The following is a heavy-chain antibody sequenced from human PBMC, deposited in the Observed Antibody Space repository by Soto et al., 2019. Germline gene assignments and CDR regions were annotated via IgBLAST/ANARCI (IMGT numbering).Heavy chain of an antibody. CDR3: ARHRHPRGTVGATSPLDP. J-gene: IGHJ5*02. Sequence: GGSLRLSCAISGFSVSSNYLSWVRQAPGKGLEWVSVHYSGGSTYYADSVQGRFTISRDKSNNTLYLQMRRVRAEDTAVYFCARHRHPRGTVGATSPLDPWGQGTQVTVPQ. CDR2: HYSGGST. CDR1: GFSVSSNY. D-gene: IGHD1-26*01. V-gene: IGHV3-53*01.